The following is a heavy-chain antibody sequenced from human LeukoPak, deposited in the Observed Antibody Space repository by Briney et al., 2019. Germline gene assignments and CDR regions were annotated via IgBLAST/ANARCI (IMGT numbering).Heavy chain of an antibody. CDR2: INVYNGNT. CDR1: GDTFSRYG. D-gene: IGHD3-16*01. V-gene: IGHV1-18*04. CDR3: ARDEVLGAFDI. J-gene: IGHJ3*02. Sequence: ASVKVSCKASGDTFSRYGYGWVRQAPGQGLEWMGWINVYNGNTEYAQKFQARVTMTTDTSTSTAYMELRSLRSDDTAVYYCARDEVLGAFDIWGQGTMVTVSS.